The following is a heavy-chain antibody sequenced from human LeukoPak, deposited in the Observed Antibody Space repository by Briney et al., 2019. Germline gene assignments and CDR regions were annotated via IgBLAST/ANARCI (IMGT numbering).Heavy chain of an antibody. CDR1: GFTFSSYA. Sequence: TGGSLRLSCAASGFTFSSYAMSWVRQAPGKGLEWVGVIRSKAYGGTTKNAASVKGRFTISRDDSSSIAYLQMNSLKTEDTAVYYCTRRYNYDSSGYYYVRDAFDIWGQGTMVTVSS. V-gene: IGHV3-49*04. CDR2: IRSKAYGGTT. CDR3: TRRYNYDSSGYYYVRDAFDI. D-gene: IGHD3-22*01. J-gene: IGHJ3*02.